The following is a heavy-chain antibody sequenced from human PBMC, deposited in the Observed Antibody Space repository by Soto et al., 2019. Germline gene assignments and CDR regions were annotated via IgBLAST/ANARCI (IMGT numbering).Heavy chain of an antibody. J-gene: IGHJ4*02. CDR2: IYYSGST. Sequence: QVQLQESGPGLVKPSETLSLTCTVSGGSISSYYWSWIRQPPGKGLEWIGYIYYSGSTNYNPSLKSQVTISVDTSKNQFSLKLSSVTAADPAVYYCARRYSSSFDYWGQGTLVTVSS. V-gene: IGHV4-59*08. CDR3: ARRYSSSFDY. D-gene: IGHD6-13*01. CDR1: GGSISSYY.